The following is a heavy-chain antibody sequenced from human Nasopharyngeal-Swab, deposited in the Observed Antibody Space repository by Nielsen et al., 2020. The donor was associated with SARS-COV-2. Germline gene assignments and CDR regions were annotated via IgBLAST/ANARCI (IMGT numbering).Heavy chain of an antibody. CDR1: GFTFSSYS. V-gene: IGHV3-48*01. CDR2: ISSTSTTI. Sequence: GGSLRLSCAASGFTFSSYSMNWVRQAPGKGLEWASYISSTSTTIYYADSVKGRFTISRDNAKNSLYLQMNSLRAEDTAVYYCARAPPTYAEFDYWGQGTLVTVSS. J-gene: IGHJ4*02. CDR3: ARAPPTYAEFDY. D-gene: IGHD2-2*01.